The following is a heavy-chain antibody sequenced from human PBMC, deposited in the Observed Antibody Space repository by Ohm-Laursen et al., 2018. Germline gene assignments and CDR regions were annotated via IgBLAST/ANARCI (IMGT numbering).Heavy chain of an antibody. CDR2: ISGSASTI. V-gene: IGHV3-11*01. J-gene: IGHJ3*01. D-gene: IGHD3-22*01. CDR1: GFTVSSNY. CDR3: ARGPSSGYFDAFDV. Sequence: SLRLSCAASGFTVSSNYMSWVRQAPGKGLEWVSYISGSASTIYYADSVKGRFTISRDNAKKSLYLQINYLRAEDTAMYYCARGPSSGYFDAFDVWGQGTMVTVSS.